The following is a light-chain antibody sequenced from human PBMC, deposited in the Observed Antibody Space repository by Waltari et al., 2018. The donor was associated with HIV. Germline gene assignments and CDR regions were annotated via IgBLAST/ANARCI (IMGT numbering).Light chain of an antibody. Sequence: QSELTQPPSVSAAPGQRVTISCTGSSSHIGAGYAVHWYQQVPGRAPKVVIYGNSNRPSGVPERFSGSKSGSSASLVITGLQSEDEADYYCQSYDSNLSGLFGGGTKVTVL. CDR3: QSYDSNLSGL. CDR2: GNS. CDR1: SSHIGAGYA. J-gene: IGLJ2*01. V-gene: IGLV1-40*01.